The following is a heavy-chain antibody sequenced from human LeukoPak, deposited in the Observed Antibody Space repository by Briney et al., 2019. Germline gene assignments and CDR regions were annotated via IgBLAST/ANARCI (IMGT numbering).Heavy chain of an antibody. V-gene: IGHV3-7*04. CDR2: IHQDGNEK. J-gene: IGHJ4*02. CDR1: GFTFSTHW. Sequence: PGGSLRLSCAASGFTFSTHWMSWVRQAPGKGLEWVANIHQDGNEKNYADSVKGRFTISRDNAKNSLYLQMNSLRAEDTAVYYCARGDKFSGDYWGQGTLVTVSS. CDR3: ARGDKFSGDY. D-gene: IGHD2-15*01.